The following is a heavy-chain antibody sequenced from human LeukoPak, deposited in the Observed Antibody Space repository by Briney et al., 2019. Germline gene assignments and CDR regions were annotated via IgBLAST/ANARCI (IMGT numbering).Heavy chain of an antibody. J-gene: IGHJ6*03. D-gene: IGHD3-10*01. CDR3: AKDGSGSSYYYYYYMDV. CDR1: GFTVSSNY. CDR2: IYSGGST. V-gene: IGHV3-53*01. Sequence: GGSLRLSCAASGFTVSSNYMSWVRQAPGKGLEWVSIIYSGGSTYYADSVKGRFTISRDNSKNTLYLQMNSLRAEDTAVYYCAKDGSGSSYYYYYYMDVWGKGTTVTVSS.